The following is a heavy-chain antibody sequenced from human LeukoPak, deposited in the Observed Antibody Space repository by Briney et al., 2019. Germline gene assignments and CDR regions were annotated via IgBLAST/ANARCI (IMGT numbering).Heavy chain of an antibody. J-gene: IGHJ4*02. CDR2: ISSISSPI. Sequence: RGVSVTLPCALWGFPFSSYSVNWVRQAPGRGREWISYISSISSPIYYADSVKGRFTVSGDNAKNSLYLQMNGLRDEDTAVYYCAKDWRGYRNGADDWGQGTLVTVSS. V-gene: IGHV3-48*02. D-gene: IGHD5-18*01. CDR3: AKDWRGYRNGADD. CDR1: GFPFSSYS.